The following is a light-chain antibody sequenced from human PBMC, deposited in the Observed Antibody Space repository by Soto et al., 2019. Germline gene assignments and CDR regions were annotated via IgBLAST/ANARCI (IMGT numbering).Light chain of an antibody. Sequence: IQMTQAPSSLSASVGDRVTITCRASQSISSYLNWYQQKPGKAPKLLIYAASSLQSGVPSRFSGSGSGTDFTLTISSLQPEDFATYYCQQSYSTPITFGQGTR. V-gene: IGKV1-39*01. CDR1: QSISSY. CDR2: AAS. CDR3: QQSYSTPIT. J-gene: IGKJ5*01.